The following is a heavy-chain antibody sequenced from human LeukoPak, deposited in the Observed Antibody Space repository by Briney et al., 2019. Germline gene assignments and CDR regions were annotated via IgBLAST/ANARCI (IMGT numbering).Heavy chain of an antibody. CDR2: INCKSGAT. J-gene: IGHJ3*02. CDR3: ARQSLDYYETLDAFDI. Sequence: GASVKVSCKASEYTFTDYYIHWMRQAPGQGLEWMGWINCKSGATSYAQKFRGRVTMTKDRPIRTAYMELSRLKSDDTAVYYCARQSLDYYETLDAFDIWGQGTAVTVSS. V-gene: IGHV1-2*02. D-gene: IGHD3-22*01. CDR1: EYTFTDYY.